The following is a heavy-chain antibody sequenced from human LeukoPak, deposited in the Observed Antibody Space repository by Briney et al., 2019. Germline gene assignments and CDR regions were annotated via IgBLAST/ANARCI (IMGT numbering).Heavy chain of an antibody. V-gene: IGHV3-30*18. CDR3: AKDAGTYYYDSSGYCDY. CDR2: ISYDGSNK. J-gene: IGHJ4*02. Sequence: PGGSLRLSCAASGFTFSSYGMHWVRQAPGKGLEWVAVISYDGSNKYYADSVKGRFTISRDNSKNTLYLQMNSLRAEDTAVYYCAKDAGTYYYDSSGYCDYWGQGTLVTVSS. D-gene: IGHD3-22*01. CDR1: GFTFSSYG.